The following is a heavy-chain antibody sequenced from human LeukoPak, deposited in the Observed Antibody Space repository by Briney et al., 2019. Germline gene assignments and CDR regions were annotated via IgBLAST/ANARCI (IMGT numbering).Heavy chain of an antibody. V-gene: IGHV3-48*04. J-gene: IGHJ3*02. CDR1: GFTFSSYA. D-gene: IGHD3-3*01. CDR3: ARDGDFWSAQGAFDI. CDR2: ISSSSSTI. Sequence: GGSLRLSCAASGFTFSSYAMSWVRQAPGKGLEWVSYISSSSSTIYYADSVKGRFTISRDNAKNSLYLQMNSLRAEDTAVYYCARDGDFWSAQGAFDIWGQGTMVTVSS.